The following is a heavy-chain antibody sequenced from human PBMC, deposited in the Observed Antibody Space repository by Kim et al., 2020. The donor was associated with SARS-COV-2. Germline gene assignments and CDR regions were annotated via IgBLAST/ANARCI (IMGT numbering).Heavy chain of an antibody. CDR3: ARHESSWYEDPFDY. J-gene: IGHJ4*02. CDR1: GGSISSSSYY. V-gene: IGHV4-39*01. Sequence: SETLSLTCTVSGGSISSSSYYWGWIRQPPGKGLEWIGSIYYSGSTYYNPSLKSRVTISVDTSKNQFSLKLSSVTAADTAVYYCARHESSWYEDPFDYWGQGTLVTVSS. D-gene: IGHD6-13*01. CDR2: IYYSGST.